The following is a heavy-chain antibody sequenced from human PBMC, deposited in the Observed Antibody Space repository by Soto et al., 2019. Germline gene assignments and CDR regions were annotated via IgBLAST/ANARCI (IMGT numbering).Heavy chain of an antibody. Sequence: SETLSLTCTVSGGSISSYYWSWIRQPPGKGLEWIGYIYYSGSTNYNRSLESRVTISVDTSKNQFSLKLSSVTAADTAVYYCARQGRFGVSTPGWDVWGKGTTVTVSS. CDR1: GGSISSYY. CDR2: IYYSGST. V-gene: IGHV4-59*08. D-gene: IGHD3-10*01. CDR3: ARQGRFGVSTPGWDV. J-gene: IGHJ6*04.